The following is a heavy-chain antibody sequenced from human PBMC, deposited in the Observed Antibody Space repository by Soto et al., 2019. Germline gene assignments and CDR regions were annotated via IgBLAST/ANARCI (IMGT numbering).Heavy chain of an antibody. J-gene: IGHJ4*02. CDR3: AKPYYDFWSGYPEAPFDY. CDR2: ISYAGSNK. CDR1: GFTLSSYG. D-gene: IGHD3-3*01. Sequence: SLRLSCAASGFTLSSYGMHWVPQAPGKGLDWVAVISYAGSNKYYADSVKGRFTISRDNSKNTLYLQMNSLRAEDTAVYYCAKPYYDFWSGYPEAPFDYWGQGTLVTVSS. V-gene: IGHV3-30*18.